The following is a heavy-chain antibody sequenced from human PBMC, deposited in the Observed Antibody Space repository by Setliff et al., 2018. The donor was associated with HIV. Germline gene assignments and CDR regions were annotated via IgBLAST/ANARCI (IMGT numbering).Heavy chain of an antibody. J-gene: IGHJ4*01. Sequence: NPSETLSLTCTVSGASIVTTNYYWGWVRQAPGKGLEWVGSAYYGADRYYSPSLKSRVSISVDTSKNQFSLSLRSVTAADTGTYYCARWEQLVASYFDTWGHGAQVTVSS. CDR3: ARWEQLVASYFDT. V-gene: IGHV4-39*01. CDR1: GASIVTTNYY. CDR2: AYYGADR. D-gene: IGHD6-13*01.